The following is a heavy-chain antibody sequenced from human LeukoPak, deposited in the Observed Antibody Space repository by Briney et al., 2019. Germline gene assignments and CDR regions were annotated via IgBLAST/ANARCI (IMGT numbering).Heavy chain of an antibody. Sequence: PGGSLRLSCEASGFTFSSYWVHWVRQAPGKGLVWVSRINGDGSSTYDADSVKGRFTISRDNAKNTVYLQMNSLRDEDTAVYYCATDSYSSSWYWSFDLWGRGTLVTVSS. V-gene: IGHV3-74*01. J-gene: IGHJ2*01. CDR2: INGDGSST. CDR1: GFTFSSYW. D-gene: IGHD6-13*01. CDR3: ATDSYSSSWYWSFDL.